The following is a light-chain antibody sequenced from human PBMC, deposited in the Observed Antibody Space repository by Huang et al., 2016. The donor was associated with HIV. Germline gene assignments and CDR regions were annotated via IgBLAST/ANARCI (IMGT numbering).Light chain of an antibody. CDR3: QQYNYWWT. Sequence: DIVMTQSPATLSVSPGERATLSCRASQSVKSNLAWYQQKPGQAPRRLIYGASTRATGIPARFSGSVSGTEFTLTLSNLQSEDFAVYYCQQYNYWWTFGQGTKVEIK. CDR1: QSVKSN. V-gene: IGKV3-15*01. CDR2: GAS. J-gene: IGKJ1*01.